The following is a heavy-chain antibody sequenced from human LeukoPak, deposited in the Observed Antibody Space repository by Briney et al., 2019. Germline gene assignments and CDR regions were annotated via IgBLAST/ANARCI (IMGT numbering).Heavy chain of an antibody. D-gene: IGHD5-18*01. Sequence: GGSLRLSCAASGFNFSSYWMHWVRQAPGEGLVWVSRINSDGSSTSYADSMKGRFTISRDNAKNTLYLQMNSLRVEDTAVYYCARGGAAMAYYWGQGTLVTVSS. J-gene: IGHJ4*02. V-gene: IGHV3-74*01. CDR2: INSDGSST. CDR1: GFNFSSYW. CDR3: ARGGAAMAYY.